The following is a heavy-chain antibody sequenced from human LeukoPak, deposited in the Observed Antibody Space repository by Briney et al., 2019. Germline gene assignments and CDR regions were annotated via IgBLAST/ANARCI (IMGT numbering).Heavy chain of an antibody. Sequence: YPSETLSLTCTVSGDSISNSPYYWAWIRQPPGKGLEWIGSIYYSGSTYYNPSLKSRVTISVDTSKNQFSLKLSSVTAADTAVYYCARADSRFDPWGQGTLVTVSS. CDR1: GDSISNSPYY. D-gene: IGHD2-21*01. CDR2: IYYSGST. V-gene: IGHV4-39*07. CDR3: ARADSRFDP. J-gene: IGHJ5*02.